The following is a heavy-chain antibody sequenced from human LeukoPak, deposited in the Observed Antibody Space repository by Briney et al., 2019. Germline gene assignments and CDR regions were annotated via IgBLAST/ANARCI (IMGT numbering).Heavy chain of an antibody. CDR2: INPNSGGT. CDR1: GYTFTDYY. J-gene: IGHJ6*02. Sequence: ASVKVSCKASGYTFTDYYIQWARQAPGQGLEWMGWINPNSGGTNSAQKFQGRVTMTRDTSVSTAYMELSRLRSDDTAVYYCARDHCTSSGCYEYYYYGVDVWGQGTTVTVSS. CDR3: ARDHCTSSGCYEYYYYGVDV. D-gene: IGHD2-2*01. V-gene: IGHV1-2*02.